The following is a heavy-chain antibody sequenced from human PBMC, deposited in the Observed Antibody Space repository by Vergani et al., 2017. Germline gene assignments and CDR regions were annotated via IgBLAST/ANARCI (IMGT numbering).Heavy chain of an antibody. Sequence: QVPLVESGGGVVQPGRSLRLSCAASGFTFSSSGMHWVRQAPGKGLEWVAVISYDGSNKYYADSVKGRFTISRDNSKNTLYLQMNSLRAEDTAVYYCAKDPMATIMFPTFDYWGQGTLVTVSS. CDR1: GFTFSSSG. D-gene: IGHD5-24*01. J-gene: IGHJ4*02. V-gene: IGHV3-30*18. CDR3: AKDPMATIMFPTFDY. CDR2: ISYDGSNK.